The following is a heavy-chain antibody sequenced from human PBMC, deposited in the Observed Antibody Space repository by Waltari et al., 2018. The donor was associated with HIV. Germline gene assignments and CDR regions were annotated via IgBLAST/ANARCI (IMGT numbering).Heavy chain of an antibody. D-gene: IGHD3-22*01. CDR1: GFADLNTY. Sequence: EVQLVESGGGFIQPGGSLGPACAASGFADLNTYMPWVRQAPGKGLEWVSLIYSNATTHYADAVKGRFTISRDNSKNTLYLQMNSLRADDTAVYFCATVLVRTSWVITTAPFDYWGQGTLVTVSS. J-gene: IGHJ4*02. V-gene: IGHV3-53*01. CDR2: IYSNATT. CDR3: ATVLVRTSWVITTAPFDY.